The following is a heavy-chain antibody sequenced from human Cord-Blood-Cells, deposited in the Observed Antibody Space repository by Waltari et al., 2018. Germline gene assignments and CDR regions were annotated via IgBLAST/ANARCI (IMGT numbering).Heavy chain of an antibody. Sequence: EVQLLESGGGLVQPGGSLRLSCAASGFTFSSYAMSWVRQAPGKGVGWVEASRGRGGSTYYADSVKGRFTISRDNSKNTLYLQMNSLRAEDTAVYYCAIYDFWSGFFDYWGQGTLVTVSS. J-gene: IGHJ4*02. CDR3: AIYDFWSGFFDY. CDR2: SRGRGGST. CDR1: GFTFSSYA. D-gene: IGHD3-3*01. V-gene: IGHV3-23*01.